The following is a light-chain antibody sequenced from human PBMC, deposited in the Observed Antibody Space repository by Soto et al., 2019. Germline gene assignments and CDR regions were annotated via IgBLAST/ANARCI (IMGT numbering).Light chain of an antibody. CDR1: SSNIGNNY. CDR3: GTWDSSLSAAGV. Sequence: QSVLTQPPSVSAAPGQMVTISCSGSSSNIGNNYVSWYQQLPGTAPKLLIYDNNKRPSGIPDRFSGSKSGTSATLGITGLQTGDEADYYCGTWDSSLSAAGVFGGGTKLTVL. V-gene: IGLV1-51*01. J-gene: IGLJ2*01. CDR2: DNN.